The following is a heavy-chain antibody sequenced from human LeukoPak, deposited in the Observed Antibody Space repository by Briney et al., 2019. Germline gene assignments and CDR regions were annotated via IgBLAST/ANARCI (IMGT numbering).Heavy chain of an antibody. CDR1: GGPFRSYY. V-gene: IGHV4-4*07. CDR2: IYTSGST. CDR3: ARDDFWSGYRAFDI. J-gene: IGHJ3*02. Sequence: SDPLSLTCTVCGGPFRSYYWNWIRHSAGKELEWIGRIYTSGSTNYNPSLTSRVTMSVDTSKNQFSLKVSSVTAADTAVYYCARDDFWSGYRAFDIWGQGTRVTVSS. D-gene: IGHD3-3*01.